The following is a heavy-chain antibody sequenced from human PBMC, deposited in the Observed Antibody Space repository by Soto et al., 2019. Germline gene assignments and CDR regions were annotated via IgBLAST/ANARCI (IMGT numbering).Heavy chain of an antibody. D-gene: IGHD6-19*01. CDR2: INPSGGST. J-gene: IGHJ4*02. CDR1: GYTFTSYY. V-gene: IGHV1-46*01. CDR3: ARSSEVACIDV. Sequence: QVQLVQSGAEVKKPGASVKVSCKAYGYTFTSYYMHWVRQAPGQGLEWMGIINPSGGSTSYAQKFQGRVTMTRGTFTSTVYMELSSLRSEDTAVYDFARSSEVACIDVWGQGTLVTVSS.